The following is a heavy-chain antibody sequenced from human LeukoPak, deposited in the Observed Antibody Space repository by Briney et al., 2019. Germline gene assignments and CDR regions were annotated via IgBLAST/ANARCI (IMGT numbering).Heavy chain of an antibody. CDR2: ISYDGSNK. CDR1: GFTFSSYG. D-gene: IGHD5-24*01. V-gene: IGHV3-30*18. J-gene: IGHJ4*02. CDR3: AKDARRREMAYYFDF. Sequence: GGSLRLSCAASGFTFSSYGMHWVRQAPGKGLEWVAVISYDGSNKYYADSVKGRFTISRDNSKNTLYLQMNSLRAEDTAVYYCAKDARRREMAYYFDFWGQGTLVTVSS.